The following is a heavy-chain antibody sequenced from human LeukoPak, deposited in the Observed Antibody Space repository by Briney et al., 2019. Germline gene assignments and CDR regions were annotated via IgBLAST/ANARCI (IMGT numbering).Heavy chain of an antibody. D-gene: IGHD2-2*01. CDR3: ARHDTVIVVVPADQGFDY. CDR2: IYYSGST. Sequence: PSETLSLTCTVYGGSISSSSYYWGWLRQGQGQELRWNVSIYYSGSTYYNPSLKSRVTISVDTSKNQFSLKLSSVTAADTAVYYCARHDTVIVVVPADQGFDYWGQGTLVTVSS. J-gene: IGHJ4*02. V-gene: IGHV4-39*01. CDR1: GGSISSSSYY.